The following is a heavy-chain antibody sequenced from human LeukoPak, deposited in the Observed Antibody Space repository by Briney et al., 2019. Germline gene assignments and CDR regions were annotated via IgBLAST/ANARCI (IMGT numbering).Heavy chain of an antibody. D-gene: IGHD5-18*01. Sequence: GGSLRLSCAASGFTFSSYWMTWIRQAPGKGLEWVANIKQDGSEKYYVDSVKGRFTISRDNAKNSLYPQTNSLRAEDTAVYYCARDTGGGYSCYDCWGQGTLVTVSS. J-gene: IGHJ4*02. V-gene: IGHV3-7*01. CDR3: ARDTGGGYSCYDC. CDR1: GFTFSSYW. CDR2: IKQDGSEK.